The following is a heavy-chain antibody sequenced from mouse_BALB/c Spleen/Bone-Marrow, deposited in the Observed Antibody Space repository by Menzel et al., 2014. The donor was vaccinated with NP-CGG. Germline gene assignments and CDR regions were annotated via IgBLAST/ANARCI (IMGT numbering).Heavy chain of an antibody. CDR1: GFTFTDYY. CDR2: IRNKANGYTT. J-gene: IGHJ1*01. CDR3: ARDRNNGSSWYFDV. V-gene: IGHV7-3*02. D-gene: IGHD1-1*01. Sequence: EVKLVESGGGLVQPGGSLRLSCATSGFTFTDYYVSWVRQPPGKALEWLGFIRNKANGYTTEYSASVKGRFTIYRANSQIILYLQMNTLRAEDSATYYCARDRNNGSSWYFDVWGAGTTVTVSS.